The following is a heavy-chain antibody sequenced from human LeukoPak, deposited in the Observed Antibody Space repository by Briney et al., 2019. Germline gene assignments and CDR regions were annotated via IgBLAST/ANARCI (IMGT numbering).Heavy chain of an antibody. CDR1: GFTFSSNA. D-gene: IGHD3-3*01. J-gene: IGHJ4*02. CDR3: AKDMSWSGYYSLDY. Sequence: PGGSLRLSCAASGFTFSSNAMSWVRQAPGKGLEWVSRISGSGGSKYYAASVKGRFTISRDNSKNTLYLQMNSLRAEDTAVYYCAKDMSWSGYYSLDYWGQGTLVTVSP. CDR2: ISGSGGSK. V-gene: IGHV3-23*01.